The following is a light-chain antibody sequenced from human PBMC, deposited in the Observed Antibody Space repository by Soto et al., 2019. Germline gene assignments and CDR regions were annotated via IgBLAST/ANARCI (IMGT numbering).Light chain of an antibody. Sequence: DIPMTQSPSTLSASVGDRVTITCRASQSISSWLAWYQQKPGKAPKLLIYKASSLESGVPSRFSGSRSGTELTITISSLQPDDFATYYCQQYNSYPGTFGQGTKLEIK. CDR2: KAS. CDR3: QQYNSYPGT. J-gene: IGKJ2*01. CDR1: QSISSW. V-gene: IGKV1-5*03.